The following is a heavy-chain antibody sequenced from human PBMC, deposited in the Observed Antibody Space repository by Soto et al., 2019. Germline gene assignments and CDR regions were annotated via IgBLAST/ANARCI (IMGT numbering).Heavy chain of an antibody. CDR3: ARDHNAWVRTRPPSFDY. Sequence: GGSLRLSCAASGFTFSSYGMHWVRQAPGKGLEWVAVIWYDGSNKYYADSVKGRFTISRDNSKNTLYLQMNSLRAEDTAVYYCARDHNAWVRTRPPSFDYRGQGTLVTVSS. D-gene: IGHD1-7*01. CDR2: IWYDGSNK. CDR1: GFTFSSYG. J-gene: IGHJ4*02. V-gene: IGHV3-33*08.